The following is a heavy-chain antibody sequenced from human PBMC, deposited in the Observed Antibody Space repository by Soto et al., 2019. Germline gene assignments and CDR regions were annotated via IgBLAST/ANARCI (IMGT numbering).Heavy chain of an antibody. Sequence: PSETLYLTRTVSGGSVSSGSYYWSWIRQPPGKGLEWIGYIYYSGSTNYNPSLKSRVTISVDTSKNQFSLKLSSVTAADTAVYYCARDRYYNWFDPWGQGTLVTVSS. CDR2: IYYSGST. CDR1: GGSVSSGSYY. J-gene: IGHJ5*02. D-gene: IGHD1-1*01. CDR3: ARDRYYNWFDP. V-gene: IGHV4-61*01.